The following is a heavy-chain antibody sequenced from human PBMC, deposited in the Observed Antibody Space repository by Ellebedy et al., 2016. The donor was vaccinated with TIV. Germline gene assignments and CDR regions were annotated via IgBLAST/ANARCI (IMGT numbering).Heavy chain of an antibody. D-gene: IGHD2-2*01. CDR1: GFTFSSYW. CDR3: ASSRYCSSTSCVASPSFDY. Sequence: GGSLRLSXAASGFTFSSYWMSWVRQAPGKGLEWVANIKQDGSEKYYVDSVKGRFTISRDNAKNSLYLQMNSLRAEDTAVYYCASSRYCSSTSCVASPSFDYWGQGTLVTVSS. CDR2: IKQDGSEK. J-gene: IGHJ4*02. V-gene: IGHV3-7*01.